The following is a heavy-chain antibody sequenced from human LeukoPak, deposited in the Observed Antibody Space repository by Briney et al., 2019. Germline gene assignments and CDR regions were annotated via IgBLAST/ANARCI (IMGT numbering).Heavy chain of an antibody. J-gene: IGHJ3*02. CDR1: GFTFSSYS. CDR2: ISSSSSYI. Sequence: KPGGSLRLSCAASGFTFSSYSMNWVRPAPGKGLEWVSSISSSSSYIYYADSVKGRFTISRDNAKNSLYLQMNSLRAEDTAVYYCARDPGYCSSTSCLGDAFDIWGQGTMVTVSS. CDR3: ARDPGYCSSTSCLGDAFDI. D-gene: IGHD2-2*01. V-gene: IGHV3-21*01.